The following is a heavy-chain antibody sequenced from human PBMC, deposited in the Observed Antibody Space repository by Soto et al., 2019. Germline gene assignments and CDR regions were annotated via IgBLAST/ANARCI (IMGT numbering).Heavy chain of an antibody. J-gene: IGHJ5*02. D-gene: IGHD3-22*01. CDR2: MYYSGSS. V-gene: IGHV4-59*12. CDR3: ARGEGGGYYGGDWFDP. CDR1: GGSMINYY. Sequence: PSETLSLTCSVSGGSMINYYGSWVRQTPEKGMEWIGYMYYSGSSNYNSSLKSRVTISVDTSKNQFSLQLNSVTPEDTAVYYCARGEGGGYYGGDWFDPWGQGTLVTVSS.